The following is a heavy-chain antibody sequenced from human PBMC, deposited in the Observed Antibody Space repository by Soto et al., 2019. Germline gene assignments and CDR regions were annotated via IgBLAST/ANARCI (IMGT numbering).Heavy chain of an antibody. CDR1: GGGNLRDYR. D-gene: IGHD6-13*01. J-gene: IGHJ4*02. CDR3: ARSSVAAAGTLGN. Sequence: SVKVSCKASGGGNLRDYRTTWVRRAPGQGLEWMGGIIPKLGSANYAQKFQGRVTITADESTNSVYMELRSLRSDDTAVYYCARSSVAAAGTLGNWGPGTLVTVSS. V-gene: IGHV1-69*13. CDR2: IIPKLGSA.